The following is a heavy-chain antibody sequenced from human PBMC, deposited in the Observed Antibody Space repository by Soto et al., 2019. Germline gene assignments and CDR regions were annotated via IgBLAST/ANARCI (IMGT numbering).Heavy chain of an antibody. D-gene: IGHD6-25*01. V-gene: IGHV1-18*01. CDR3: ARIAAESDFAMDV. Sequence: ASVKVSCKASGYTFTSYGISWVRQTAGQGLEWMGWIATYNGNPNYPQNLQGRVTMTIDPSTSTAYMELTSLRSDDTAVYYCARIAAESDFAMDVWGQGTTVTVSS. J-gene: IGHJ6*02. CDR1: GYTFTSYG. CDR2: IATYNGNP.